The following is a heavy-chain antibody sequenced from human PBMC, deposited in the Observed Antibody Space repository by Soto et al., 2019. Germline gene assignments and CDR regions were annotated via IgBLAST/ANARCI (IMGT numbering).Heavy chain of an antibody. CDR3: TRDASRDSSARGWFDP. CDR2: ISSNSAYI. CDR1: GFTFRSFT. J-gene: IGHJ5*02. D-gene: IGHD6-13*01. Sequence: PGVSLRLSCAASGFTFRSFTMNWVRQAPGKGLEWVSTISSNSAYIYYTDALRGRFTISRDNAKNSLHLQMNSLRAEDTAVYYCTRDASRDSSARGWFDPWGPGPLVTISS. V-gene: IGHV3-21*01.